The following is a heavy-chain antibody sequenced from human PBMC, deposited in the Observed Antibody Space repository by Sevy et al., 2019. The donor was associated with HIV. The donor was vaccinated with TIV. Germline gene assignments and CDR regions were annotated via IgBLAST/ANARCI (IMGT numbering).Heavy chain of an antibody. D-gene: IGHD5-12*01. CDR1: GFTFSSYW. J-gene: IGHJ4*02. CDR3: AREVEMATTYFDY. V-gene: IGHV3-7*01. CDR2: IKQDGSEK. Sequence: GGSPRLSCAASGFTFSSYWMNWVRQAPGKGLEWVANIKQDGSEKYYVDSVKGRFTISRDNAKNSLYLQMNSLRAEDTAVYYCAREVEMATTYFDYWGQGTLVTVSS.